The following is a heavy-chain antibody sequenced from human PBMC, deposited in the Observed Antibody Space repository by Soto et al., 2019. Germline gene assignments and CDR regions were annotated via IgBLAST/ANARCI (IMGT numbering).Heavy chain of an antibody. CDR1: GGTFSSYA. CDR2: IIPILGIA. CDR3: ARVYYYGSGSYFTYMDV. D-gene: IGHD3-10*01. Sequence: SVKVSCKASGGTFSSYAISWVRQAPGQGLEWMGRIIPILGIANYAQKFQGRVTITADKSTSTAYMELSSLRSEDTAVYYCARVYYYGSGSYFTYMDVWGKGTTVTVSS. J-gene: IGHJ6*03. V-gene: IGHV1-69*04.